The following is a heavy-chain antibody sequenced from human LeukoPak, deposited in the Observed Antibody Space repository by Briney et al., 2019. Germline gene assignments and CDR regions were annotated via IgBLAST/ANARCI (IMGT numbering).Heavy chain of an antibody. J-gene: IGHJ6*02. CDR1: GYTLTELS. D-gene: IGHD4-4*01. CDR2: FDPEDGET. V-gene: IGHV1-24*01. CDR3: ATTTVPPHYYYYYGMDV. Sequence: ASVKVSCKVSGYTLTELSMHWVRQAPGKGLERMGGFDPEDGETIYAQKFQGRVTMTEDTSTDTAYMELSSLRSEDTAVYYCATTTVPPHYYYYYGMDVWGQGTTVTVSS.